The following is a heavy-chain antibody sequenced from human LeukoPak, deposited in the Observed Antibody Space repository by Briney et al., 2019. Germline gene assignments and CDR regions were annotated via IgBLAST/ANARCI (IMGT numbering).Heavy chain of an antibody. CDR1: GFTFSSYS. CDR3: ARDPGDYDSSGYSYMDV. V-gene: IGHV3-21*01. CDR2: ISSSSYI. Sequence: GGSLRLSCAASGFTFSSYSMNWVRQAPGKGLEWVSSISSSSYIYYADSVKGRFTISRDNAKNSLYLQMNSLRAEDTAVYYCARDPGDYDSSGYSYMDVWGKGTTVTVSS. J-gene: IGHJ6*03. D-gene: IGHD3-22*01.